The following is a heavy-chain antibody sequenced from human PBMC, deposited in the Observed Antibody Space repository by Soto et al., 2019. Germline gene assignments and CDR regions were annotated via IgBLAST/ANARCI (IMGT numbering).Heavy chain of an antibody. J-gene: IGHJ4*02. V-gene: IGHV1-69*06. Sequence: GASVKVSCKASGGTFSSYAISWVRQAPGQGLEWMGGIIPIFGTANYAQKFQGRVTITADKSTSTAYMELSSLRSEDTAVYYCARPHFGAAGGPFTLGYWGQGTLVTVSS. CDR2: IIPIFGTA. CDR1: GGTFSSYA. D-gene: IGHD6-13*01. CDR3: ARPHFGAAGGPFTLGY.